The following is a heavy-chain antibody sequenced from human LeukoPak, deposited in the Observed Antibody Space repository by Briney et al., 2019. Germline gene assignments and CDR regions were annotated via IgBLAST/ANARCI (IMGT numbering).Heavy chain of an antibody. Sequence: ASVKVSCKASGYTFTNYDINCVRQASGQGLEWMGWMKPDSGNTGYAQTFQGRVTMTRNTSISTAYMELSSLRSDDTAVYYCARGFWKRGLWTFRGCDYWGQGALVTVSS. D-gene: IGHD3-10*01. CDR2: MKPDSGNT. CDR1: GYTFTNYD. J-gene: IGHJ4*02. V-gene: IGHV1-8*01. CDR3: ARGFWKRGLWTFRGCDY.